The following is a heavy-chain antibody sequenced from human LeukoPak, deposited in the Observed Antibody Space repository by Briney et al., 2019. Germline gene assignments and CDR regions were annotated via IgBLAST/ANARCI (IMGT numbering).Heavy chain of an antibody. D-gene: IGHD3-22*01. V-gene: IGHV4-59*08. CDR2: IYHSGST. Sequence: SETLSLTCTVSGGSISSYYWSWIRQPPGKGLEWIGYIYHSGSTNYNPSLKSRVTISVDTSKNQFSLKLSSVTAADTAVYYCARSEDDSSGYYYWGQGTLVTVSS. J-gene: IGHJ4*02. CDR1: GGSISSYY. CDR3: ARSEDDSSGYYY.